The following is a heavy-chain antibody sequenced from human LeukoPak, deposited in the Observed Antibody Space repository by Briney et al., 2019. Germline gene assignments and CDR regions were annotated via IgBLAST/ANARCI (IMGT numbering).Heavy chain of an antibody. CDR2: INPDGSRT. V-gene: IGHV3-74*01. D-gene: IGHD2-2*01. J-gene: IGHJ4*02. Sequence: GESLKISCAASGFTFSTYWLHWVRQAPGKGLVWVSHINPDGSRTTYADSVEGRFTISRDNTKNALYLQMNSLRVEDTAVYYCAYQLLPNWGQGTLVTVSS. CDR3: AYQLLPN. CDR1: GFTFSTYW.